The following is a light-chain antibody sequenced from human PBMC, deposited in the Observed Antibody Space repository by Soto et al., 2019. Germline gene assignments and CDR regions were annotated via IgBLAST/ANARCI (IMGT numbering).Light chain of an antibody. CDR1: SSDVGGYNY. Sequence: QSALTXPASVSGSPGQSITISCTGTSSDVGGYNYVSWYQLHPGKAPKLIIYEVSNRPSGVSNRFSGSKSGNTASLTISGLQAEDEADYYCSSYTSSTAYVFGTGTKVTVL. V-gene: IGLV2-14*01. CDR3: SSYTSSTAYV. J-gene: IGLJ1*01. CDR2: EVS.